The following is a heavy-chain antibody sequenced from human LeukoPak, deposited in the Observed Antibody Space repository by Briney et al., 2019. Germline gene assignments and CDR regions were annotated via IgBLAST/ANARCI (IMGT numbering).Heavy chain of an antibody. CDR1: GFTFSSYA. CDR2: ISYDGSNK. CDR3: AKDPYSSAWFSRDWFDP. D-gene: IGHD6-13*01. V-gene: IGHV3-30*04. J-gene: IGHJ5*02. Sequence: PGGSLRLSCAASGFTFSSYAMHWVRQAPGKGLEWVAVISYDGSNKYYADSVKGRFTISRDNSKNTLYLQMNSLRAEDTAVYYCAKDPYSSAWFSRDWFDPWGQGTLVTVSS.